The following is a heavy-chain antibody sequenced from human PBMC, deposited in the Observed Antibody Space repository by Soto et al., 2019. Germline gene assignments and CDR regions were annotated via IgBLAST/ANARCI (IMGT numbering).Heavy chain of an antibody. D-gene: IGHD6-19*01. CDR1: GFTFSSYG. V-gene: IGHV3-30*18. Sequence: GGSLRLSCAASGFTFSSYGMHWVRQAPGKGLEWVAVISYDGSNKYYADSVKGRFTISRDNSKNTLYLQMNSLRAEDTAVYYCAKAGESTRGWLYYFDYWGQGTLVTVSS. CDR2: ISYDGSNK. J-gene: IGHJ4*02. CDR3: AKAGESTRGWLYYFDY.